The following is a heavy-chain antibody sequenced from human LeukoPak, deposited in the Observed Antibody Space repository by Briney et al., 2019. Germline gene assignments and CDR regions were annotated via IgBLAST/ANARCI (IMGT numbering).Heavy chain of an antibody. CDR1: GDSVSSKNGA. V-gene: IGHV6-1*01. Sequence: SQTLSLTCAISGDSVSSKNGAWNWVRQSPSRGLEWLGRTYYRSKWYDEYADSVKGRVTISPDTSKNQFSLHVYSVTPEDTAVYYCARDLGTSGWYTFDFWGQGTLVTVSS. CDR2: TYYRSKWYD. CDR3: ARDLGTSGWYTFDF. D-gene: IGHD6-19*01. J-gene: IGHJ5*01.